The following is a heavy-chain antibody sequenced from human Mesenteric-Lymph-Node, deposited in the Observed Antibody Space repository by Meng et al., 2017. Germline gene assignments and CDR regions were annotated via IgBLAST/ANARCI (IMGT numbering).Heavy chain of an antibody. D-gene: IGHD3-16*01. CDR2: ISSSSSYI. V-gene: IGHV3-21*01. J-gene: IGHJ3*02. Sequence: GESLKISCAASGFTFSSYSMNWVRQAPGKGLEWVSSISSSSSYIYYADSVKGRFTISRDNAKNSLYLQMNSLRAEDTAVYYCARVAPGGAFDIWGQGTMVTVSS. CDR3: ARVAPGGAFDI. CDR1: GFTFSSYS.